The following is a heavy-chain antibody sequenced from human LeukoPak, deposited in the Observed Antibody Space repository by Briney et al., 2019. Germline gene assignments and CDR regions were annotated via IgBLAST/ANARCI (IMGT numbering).Heavy chain of an antibody. J-gene: IGHJ4*02. CDR1: GFSFRCYG. CDR2: ISADGGTT. V-gene: IGHV3-64*02. CDR3: ARGRGGPPFDY. Sequence: GGSLRLSCAASGFSFRCYGMHWVRQAPGKGLEYVSAISADGGTTYYADSVKDRFIISRDNAKNTLYLQMGSLRNEDMAVYYCARGRGGPPFDYWGQGTLVIVSS.